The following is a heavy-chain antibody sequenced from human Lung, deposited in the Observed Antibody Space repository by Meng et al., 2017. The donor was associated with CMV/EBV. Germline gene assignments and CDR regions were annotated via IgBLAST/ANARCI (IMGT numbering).Heavy chain of an antibody. CDR3: ASESPEYQWLEDYYYGRDV. J-gene: IGHJ6*02. CDR2: IYYSGST. V-gene: IGHV4-39*07. CDR1: GGSISSSSYY. D-gene: IGHD6-19*01. Sequence: SETLSLTCTVSGGSISSSSYYWGWIRQPPGKGLEWIGSIYYSGSTYYNPSLKSRVTIPVDTSKNQFSLKLSSVTAADTAVYYCASESPEYQWLEDYYYGRDVWGQGTTVTVSS.